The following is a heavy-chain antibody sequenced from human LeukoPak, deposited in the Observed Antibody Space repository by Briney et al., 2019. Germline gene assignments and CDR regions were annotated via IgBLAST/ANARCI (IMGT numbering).Heavy chain of an antibody. CDR2: IDHSGST. Sequence: SETLSLTCAVSGWSFSGYYWRWIRQPPGKGLEWIGEIDHSGSTNYNPSLKSRVTISVDTSKNQFSLKLSSVTAADTAVYYCESQIRLERRYHYYSIDVWGKGTTVTVSS. CDR1: GWSFSGYY. D-gene: IGHD1-1*01. CDR3: ESQIRLERRYHYYSIDV. V-gene: IGHV4-34*01. J-gene: IGHJ6*03.